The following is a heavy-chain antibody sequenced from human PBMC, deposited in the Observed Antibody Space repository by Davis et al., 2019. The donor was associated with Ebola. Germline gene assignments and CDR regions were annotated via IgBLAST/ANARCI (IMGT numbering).Heavy chain of an antibody. D-gene: IGHD6-13*01. CDR1: GFTFSGYE. CDR2: ISSSGSTI. Sequence: GGSLRLSCAASGFTFSGYEMNWVRQAPGKGLEWVSYISSSGSTIYYADSVKGRFTISRDNSKNTLYLQMNSLRAEDTAVYYCANAITAAGKGYYYYGMDVWGEGTTVTVSS. V-gene: IGHV3-48*03. CDR3: ANAITAAGKGYYYYGMDV. J-gene: IGHJ6*04.